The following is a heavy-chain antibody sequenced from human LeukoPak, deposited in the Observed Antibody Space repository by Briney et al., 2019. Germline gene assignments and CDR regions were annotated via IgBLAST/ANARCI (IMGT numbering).Heavy chain of an antibody. CDR2: INSDGSTT. Sequence: GGSLRLSCAASGFTLSSYSMSWVRQAPGKGLVWVSHINSDGSTTSYADSVKGRFTISRDNAKNTLYLQMNSLRAEDTAVYYCARDAVDTANAVWGQGTTATVSS. CDR1: GFTLSSYS. CDR3: ARDAVDTANAV. J-gene: IGHJ6*02. V-gene: IGHV3-74*01. D-gene: IGHD5-18*01.